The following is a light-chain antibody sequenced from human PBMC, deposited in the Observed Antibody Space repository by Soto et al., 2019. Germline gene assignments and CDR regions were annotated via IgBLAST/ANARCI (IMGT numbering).Light chain of an antibody. CDR1: QSVSSSN. CDR2: GES. J-gene: IGKJ4*01. V-gene: IGKV3-20*01. Sequence: EIVLTQSPGTLSLSPGARATLSFRASQSVSSSNLAWYQPKPGQAPRLLIYGESSRATGIPDRFSGSGSGTDFTLTISRLEPEDFAVYYCQQYGVSQGPFGGGTKVDI. CDR3: QQYGVSQGP.